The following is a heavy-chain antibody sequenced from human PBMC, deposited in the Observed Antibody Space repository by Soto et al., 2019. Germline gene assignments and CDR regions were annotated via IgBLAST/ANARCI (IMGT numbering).Heavy chain of an antibody. CDR2: IYSGSST. J-gene: IGHJ1*01. CDR3: ARDGRDYGLPRY. D-gene: IGHD3-10*01. Sequence: GGSLRLSCAASKFTVINNYMTWVRQAPGKGLEWVSVIYSGSSTYYADSVKGRFTISRDNSKNTLYLQMNSLRAEDTAVYYCARDGRDYGLPRYWGQGTLDTVSA. CDR1: KFTVINNY. V-gene: IGHV3-53*01.